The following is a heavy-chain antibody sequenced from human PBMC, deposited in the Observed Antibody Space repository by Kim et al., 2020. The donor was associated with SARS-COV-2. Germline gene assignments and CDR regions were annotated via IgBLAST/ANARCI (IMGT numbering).Heavy chain of an antibody. Sequence: SVKVSCKASGFTFTSSAVQWVRQARGQRLEWIGWIVVGSGNTNYAQKFQERVTITRDMSTSTAYMELSSLRSEDTAVYYCAAEGRGYSGYVQHYWGQGTLVTVSS. CDR1: GFTFTSSA. D-gene: IGHD5-12*01. V-gene: IGHV1-58*01. CDR2: IVVGSGNT. J-gene: IGHJ4*02. CDR3: AAEGRGYSGYVQHY.